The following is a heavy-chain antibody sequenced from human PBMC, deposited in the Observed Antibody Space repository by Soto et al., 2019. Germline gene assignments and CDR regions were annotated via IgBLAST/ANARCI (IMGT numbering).Heavy chain of an antibody. V-gene: IGHV3-74*01. J-gene: IGHJ6*03. Sequence: GGSLRLSCAASGFTFSSYWMHWVRQAPGKGLVWVSRINSDGSSTSYADSVKGRFTISRDNAKNTLYLQMNSLRAEDTAVYYCARNPGGPFDCSGGSCYFYYYMDVWGKGTTVTVSS. CDR1: GFTFSSYW. CDR3: ARNPGGPFDCSGGSCYFYYYMDV. D-gene: IGHD2-15*01. CDR2: INSDGSST.